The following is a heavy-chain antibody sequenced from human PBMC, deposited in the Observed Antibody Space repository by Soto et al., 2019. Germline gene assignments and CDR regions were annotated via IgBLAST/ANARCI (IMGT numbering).Heavy chain of an antibody. J-gene: IGHJ4*02. CDR3: ARNTAGNYEY. V-gene: IGHV1-18*01. Sequence: GASVKVSCKASGYTFTSYGFSWVRQAPGQGLEWMGWITGYKGDTKYAQKFQDRVTMTRDVSTSTAYMELRSLTSDDTAVYYCARNTAGNYEYWGQGTLVTVSS. CDR1: GYTFTSYG. D-gene: IGHD4-17*01. CDR2: ITGYKGDT.